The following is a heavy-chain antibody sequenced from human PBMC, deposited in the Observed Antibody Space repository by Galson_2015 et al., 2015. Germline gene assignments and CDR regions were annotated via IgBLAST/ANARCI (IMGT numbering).Heavy chain of an antibody. D-gene: IGHD1-14*01. V-gene: IGHV3-48*02. CDR1: GFTFSSYS. CDR2: ISSSSTI. CDR3: ARAPSSESVNY. J-gene: IGHJ4*02. Sequence: SLRLSCAASGFTFSSYSMNWVRQAPGKGLEWVSYISSSSTIYYADSVKGRFTISRDNAKNSLYLQMNSLRDEDTAVYYCARAPSSESVNYWGQGTLVTVSS.